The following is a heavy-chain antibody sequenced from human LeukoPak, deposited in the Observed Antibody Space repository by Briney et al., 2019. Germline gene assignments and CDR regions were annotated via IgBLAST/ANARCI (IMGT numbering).Heavy chain of an antibody. D-gene: IGHD1-26*01. CDR2: ISAYNGNT. CDR3: ARGEVGGSYGIAFDY. CDR1: GYTFISYG. V-gene: IGHV1-18*01. J-gene: IGHJ4*02. Sequence: ASVKVSYKASGYTFISYGISWVRQAPGQGLEWMGWISAYNGNTNYAQKFQGRVTMTTDTSTSTAYMELRSLRSDDTAVYYCARGEVGGSYGIAFDYWGQGTLVTVSS.